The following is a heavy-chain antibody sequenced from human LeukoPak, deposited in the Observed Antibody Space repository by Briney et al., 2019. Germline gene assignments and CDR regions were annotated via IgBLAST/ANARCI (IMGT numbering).Heavy chain of an antibody. CDR3: GRVGIQLGLVDY. CDR2: IYYSGST. J-gene: IGHJ4*02. D-gene: IGHD5-18*01. V-gene: IGHV4-59*01. Sequence: PSETLSLTCTVSGGSTSSYYWSWIRQPPGPGLEWIGDIYYSGSTNYNPSLNSRVTISVDTSKHQFSRKLSAVTAADTAVYYCGRVGIQLGLVDYWGQGTLVTVSS. CDR1: GGSTSSYY.